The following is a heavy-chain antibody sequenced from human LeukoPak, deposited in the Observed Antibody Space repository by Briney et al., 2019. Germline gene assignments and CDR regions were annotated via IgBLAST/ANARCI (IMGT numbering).Heavy chain of an antibody. CDR1: GYTFSGSY. J-gene: IGHJ4*02. CDR2: INPNSGGT. V-gene: IGHV1-2*02. Sequence: ASVKVSCKASGYTFSGSYIHWVRQAPGQGLEWMGWINPNSGGTNYAQKFQGRVTMTRDTSISTAYMELSRLRSDDTAVYYCARDTRRCSSTSCRFDYWGQGTLVTVSS. D-gene: IGHD2-2*01. CDR3: ARDTRRCSSTSCRFDY.